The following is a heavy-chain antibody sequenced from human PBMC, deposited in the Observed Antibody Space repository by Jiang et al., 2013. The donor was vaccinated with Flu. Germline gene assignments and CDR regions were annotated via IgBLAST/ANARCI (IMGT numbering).Heavy chain of an antibody. Sequence: SLTCTVSGGSISSGSYYWSWIRQPAGKGLEWIGRIYTSGSTNYNPSLKSRVTISVDTSKNQFSLKLSSVTAADTAVYYCARTRPDGWGPNFDYWGQGTLVTVSS. CDR1: GGSISSGSYY. CDR3: ARTRPDGWGPNFDY. V-gene: IGHV4-61*02. CDR2: IYTSGST. D-gene: IGHD7-27*01. J-gene: IGHJ4*02.